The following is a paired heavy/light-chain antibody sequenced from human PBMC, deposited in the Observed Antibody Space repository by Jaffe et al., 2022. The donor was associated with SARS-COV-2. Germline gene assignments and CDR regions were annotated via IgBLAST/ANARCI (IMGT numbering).Heavy chain of an antibody. J-gene: IGHJ4*02. CDR3: ARWGYDSLDY. CDR2: INSRTSTI. D-gene: IGHD3-22*01. CDR1: GFTFSTYS. V-gene: IGHV3-48*01. Sequence: EVQLVESGGGLVQPGGSLRLSCAASGFTFSTYSMNWVRQAPGKGLEWVSFINSRTSTIYYADSVKGRFTISRDNAKNSLYLQMNSLRTEDTAVYYCARWGYDSLDYWGQGTLVTVSS.
Light chain of an antibody. J-gene: IGLJ2*01. V-gene: IGLV1-44*01. CDR2: NNN. Sequence: QSVLTQSPSASGTPGQRVTISCSGSSSNIGSNTVNWYQQLPGTAPKLLINNNNERPSGVPDRFSGSKSGTSASLAISGLQSEDEADYYCAAWDDSLNGVVFGGGTKLTVL. CDR3: AAWDDSLNGVV. CDR1: SSNIGSNT.